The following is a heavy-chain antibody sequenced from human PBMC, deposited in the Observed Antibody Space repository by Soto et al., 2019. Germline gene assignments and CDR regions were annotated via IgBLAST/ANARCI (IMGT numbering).Heavy chain of an antibody. CDR3: ARDQAVVVVAATPYWYFDL. Sequence: EVQLVESGGALAQPGGSLRLSCAASRFTFSSYEMNWVRQAPGKGLEWVSYISSSGYTVYYADSVRGRFTISRDNTRNSLYLQMNSLRDEDTAVYYCARDQAVVVVAATPYWYFDLWGRGTLVTVSS. CDR1: RFTFSSYE. D-gene: IGHD2-15*01. J-gene: IGHJ2*01. V-gene: IGHV3-48*03. CDR2: ISSSGYTV.